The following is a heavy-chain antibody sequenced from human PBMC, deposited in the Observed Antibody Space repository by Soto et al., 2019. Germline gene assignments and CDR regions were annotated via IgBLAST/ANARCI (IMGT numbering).Heavy chain of an antibody. V-gene: IGHV4-39*01. CDR2: FGYSGRT. Sequence: PSETLSLTCNVSGDSIGGSSYYWVWIRQSPXKGLEWIGNFGYSGRTYSNPSLKSRVTISVDRSKNQFSLNLSSVTAADTAVYFCGRQQPEIYRSGWYGALDFWGQGTLVTVSS. D-gene: IGHD6-19*01. CDR3: GRQQPEIYRSGWYGALDF. CDR1: GDSIGGSSYY. J-gene: IGHJ4*02.